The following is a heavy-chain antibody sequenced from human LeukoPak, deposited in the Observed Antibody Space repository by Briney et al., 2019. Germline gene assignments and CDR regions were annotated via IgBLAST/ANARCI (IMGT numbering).Heavy chain of an antibody. Sequence: ASVKVSCKASGYTFTSYYMHWVRQAPGQGREWMGIINTSGGSTSYAQKFQGRVTMTRDTSTSTVYMELSSLRSEDTAVYYCAREGRITMVLDPWGQGTLVTVSS. CDR2: INTSGGST. CDR1: GYTFTSYY. CDR3: AREGRITMVLDP. D-gene: IGHD3-10*01. V-gene: IGHV1-46*01. J-gene: IGHJ5*02.